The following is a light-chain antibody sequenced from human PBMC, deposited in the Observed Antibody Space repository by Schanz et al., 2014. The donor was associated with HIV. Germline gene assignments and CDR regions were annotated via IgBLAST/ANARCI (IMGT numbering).Light chain of an antibody. J-gene: IGKJ3*01. V-gene: IGKV1-39*01. CDR1: QNISSN. Sequence: DIQMTQSPSSLSASVGDRVTITCRASQNISSNLNWYQQKPGKAPKLLISAASSLQSGVPSRFSGSGSGTDFTLTISSLQPEDFATYYCQQSYTTPRTFGPGTKVDIK. CDR2: AAS. CDR3: QQSYTTPRT.